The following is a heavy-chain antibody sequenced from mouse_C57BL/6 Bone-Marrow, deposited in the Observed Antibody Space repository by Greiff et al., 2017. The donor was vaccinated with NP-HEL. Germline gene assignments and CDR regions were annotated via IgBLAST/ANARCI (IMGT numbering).Heavy chain of an antibody. CDR2: IRLKSDNYAT. J-gene: IGHJ2*01. CDR1: GFTFSNYW. Sequence: DVKLVESGGGLVQPGGSMKLSCVASGFTFSNYWMNWVRQSPEKGLEWVAQIRLKSDNYATHYAESVKGRFTISRDDSKSSVYLQMNNLRAEDTGIYYCTAYYTRYFDYWGQGTTLTVSS. D-gene: IGHD2-12*01. V-gene: IGHV6-3*01. CDR3: TAYYTRYFDY.